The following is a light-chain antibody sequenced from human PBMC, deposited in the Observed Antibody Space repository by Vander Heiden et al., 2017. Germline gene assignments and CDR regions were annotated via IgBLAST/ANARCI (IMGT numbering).Light chain of an antibody. V-gene: IGKV3-11*01. CDR3: QQRSNCPWT. J-gene: IGKJ1*01. Sequence: EIVLTQSPATLSLSPGERATLSCRASQSVSSYLAWYQQKPGQAPRLLIYDASTRATGIPVSFSGSGSGTDFTLTISSLEPEDFAVYYCQQRSNCPWTFGQGTKLEI. CDR1: QSVSSY. CDR2: DAS.